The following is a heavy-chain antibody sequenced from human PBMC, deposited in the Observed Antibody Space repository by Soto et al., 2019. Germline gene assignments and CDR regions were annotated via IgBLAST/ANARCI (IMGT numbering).Heavy chain of an antibody. CDR1: GFDFGDYY. CDR2: IYSGDGTT. V-gene: IGHV3-11*01. D-gene: IGHD2-2*01. Sequence: PGGSLRLSCTGSGFDFGDYYMSWIRQAPGKGLEWVYYIYSGDGTTYYTYSVKVRFTISSDKAKKTVYLQMSSLRVEDTALYYCVRPYYSSSRFPFHXWGQATLVTVSX. J-gene: IGHJ5*02. CDR3: VRPYYSSSRFPFHX.